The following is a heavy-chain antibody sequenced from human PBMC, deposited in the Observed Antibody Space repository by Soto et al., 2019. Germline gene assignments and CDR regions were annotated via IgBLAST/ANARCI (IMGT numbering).Heavy chain of an antibody. CDR2: INPNSGGT. CDR1: GYTFTGYY. J-gene: IGHJ4*02. CDR3: ATPIYYYDSSGYYW. D-gene: IGHD3-22*01. V-gene: IGHV1-2*04. Sequence: ASVKVSCKASGYTFTGYYMHWVRQAPGQGLEWMGWINPNSGGTNYAQKFQGWVTMTRDTSISTAYMELSRLRSDDTAVYYCATPIYYYDSSGYYWWGQGTLVTVSS.